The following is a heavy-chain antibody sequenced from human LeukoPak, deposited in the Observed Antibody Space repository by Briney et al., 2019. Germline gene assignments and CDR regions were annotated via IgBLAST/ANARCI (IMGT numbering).Heavy chain of an antibody. CDR3: ARGYGEPPKVGY. D-gene: IGHD4-17*01. CDR1: GFNFNIYG. Sequence: GGSLRLSRAASGFNFNIYGMHWVRQAPDKGLEWVAAISKDGSNEYYADSVKGRFTISRDNSKNTLYLQMNSLGPEDTAMYYCARGYGEPPKVGYWGQGTLVTVSS. CDR2: ISKDGSNE. J-gene: IGHJ4*02. V-gene: IGHV3-30*03.